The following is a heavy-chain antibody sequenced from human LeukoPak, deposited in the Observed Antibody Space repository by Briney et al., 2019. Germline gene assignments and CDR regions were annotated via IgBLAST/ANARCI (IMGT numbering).Heavy chain of an antibody. V-gene: IGHV5-51*01. CDR1: GYTFTSYG. Sequence: GASVKVSCKASGYTFTSYGISWVRQMPGKGLEWMGIIYPGDSDTRYSPSFQGQVTISADKSISTAYLQWSSLKASDTAMYYCAAGPNFDYWGQGTLVTVSS. CDR2: IYPGDSDT. J-gene: IGHJ4*02. CDR3: AAGPNFDY. D-gene: IGHD6-13*01.